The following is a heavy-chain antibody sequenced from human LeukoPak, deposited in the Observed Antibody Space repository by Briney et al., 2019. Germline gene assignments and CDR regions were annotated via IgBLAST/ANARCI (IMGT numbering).Heavy chain of an antibody. CDR1: GYTFTGYY. J-gene: IGHJ4*02. Sequence: ASVKVSCKASGYTFTGYYVHWVRQAPGQGLEWMGWINPNTGGTNYAQKFQGKVTMTRDTSISTAYMELSRLRSDDTAVYYCASGFSSSYYYDSSGSYFDYWGRGTLVTVSS. CDR2: INPNTGGT. CDR3: ASGFSSSYYYDSSGSYFDY. D-gene: IGHD3-22*01. V-gene: IGHV1-2*02.